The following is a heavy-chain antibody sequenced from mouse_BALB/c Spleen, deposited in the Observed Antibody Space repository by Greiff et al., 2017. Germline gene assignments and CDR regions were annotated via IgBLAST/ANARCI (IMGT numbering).Heavy chain of an antibody. CDR1: GFTFSSYT. V-gene: IGHV5-12-2*01. D-gene: IGHD1-1*01. J-gene: IGHJ4*01. CDR2: ISNGGGST. Sequence: EVQVVESGGGLVQPGGSLKLSCAASGFTFSSYTMSWVRQTPEKRLEWVAYISNGGGSTYYPDTVKGRFTISRDNAKNTLYLQMSSLKSEDTAMYYCARGVTTVVPYAMDYWGQGTSVTVSS. CDR3: ARGVTTVVPYAMDY.